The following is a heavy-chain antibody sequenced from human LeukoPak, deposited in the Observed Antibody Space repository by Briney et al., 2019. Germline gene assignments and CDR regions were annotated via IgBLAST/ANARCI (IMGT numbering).Heavy chain of an antibody. CDR1: GYTFTGYY. Sequence: GASVKVSCKASGYTFTGYYMHWVRQAPGQGLEWMGWINPNSGGTNYAQKFQGRVTMTRDTSISTAYMELSRLRSDDTAVYYCARGGEYDFWSGYYTRIGWHFDYWGQGTLVTVSS. J-gene: IGHJ4*02. CDR3: ARGGEYDFWSGYYTRIGWHFDY. CDR2: INPNSGGT. D-gene: IGHD3-3*01. V-gene: IGHV1-2*02.